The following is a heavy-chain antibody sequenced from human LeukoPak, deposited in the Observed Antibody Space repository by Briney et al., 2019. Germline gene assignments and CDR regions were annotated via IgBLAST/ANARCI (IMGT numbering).Heavy chain of an antibody. Sequence: GGSLRLSCAASGFTFSSYGMHWVRQAPGKGLEWVAFIRYDGSSKYYADSVKGRFTISRDNSKNTLYLQMNSLRGEDTAVYYCAKDGDTMSGTYYYDMDVWGKGTTVTIS. D-gene: IGHD1-26*01. J-gene: IGHJ6*03. CDR2: IRYDGSSK. CDR3: AKDGDTMSGTYYYDMDV. V-gene: IGHV3-30*02. CDR1: GFTFSSYG.